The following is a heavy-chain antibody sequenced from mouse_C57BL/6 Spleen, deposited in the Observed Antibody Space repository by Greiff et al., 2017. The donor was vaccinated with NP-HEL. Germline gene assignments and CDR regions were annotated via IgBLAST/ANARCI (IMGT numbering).Heavy chain of an antibody. V-gene: IGHV14-3*01. Sequence: VQLQQSVAELVRPGASVKLSCTASGFNITNTYMPWVKQRPEQGLEWIGRIDPANGNTNYAPKFPGKATITADTSSNTAYLQLSSLTSEDTAIYYCAREEPRRAMDYWGQGTSVTVSS. CDR2: IDPANGNT. J-gene: IGHJ4*01. CDR3: AREEPRRAMDY. CDR1: GFNITNTY.